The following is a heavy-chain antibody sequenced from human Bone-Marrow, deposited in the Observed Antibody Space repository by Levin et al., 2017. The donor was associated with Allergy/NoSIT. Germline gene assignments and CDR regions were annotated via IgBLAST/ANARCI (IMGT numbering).Heavy chain of an antibody. CDR2: INRDSTEK. V-gene: IGHV3-7*01. J-gene: IGHJ4*01. CDR1: GFSISIYW. CDR3: VRDLETIASHPGDY. Sequence: GGSLRLSCAASGFSISIYWMGWVRQAPGKGLEWVANINRDSTEKYYLDSVRGRFTISRDNPKNSIDLQMDSLRGDDTAVYFCVRDLETIASHPGDYWGHGTRVSVSS. D-gene: IGHD2/OR15-2a*01.